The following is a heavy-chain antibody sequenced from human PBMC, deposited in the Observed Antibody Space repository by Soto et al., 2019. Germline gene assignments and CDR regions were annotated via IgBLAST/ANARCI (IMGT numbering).Heavy chain of an antibody. CDR3: ARPLWRDDYNWGYFDL. V-gene: IGHV3-30-3*01. D-gene: IGHD4-4*01. CDR1: GFTFSSYA. J-gene: IGHJ2*01. Sequence: QVQLVESGGGVVQPGRSLRLSCAASGFTFSSYAMHWVRQAPGKGLEWVAVMSYDGSNKYYADSVKGRFTISRDNSKNXLYLQMNSLRAEDTAVYYWARPLWRDDYNWGYFDLWGRGTLVTVSS. CDR2: MSYDGSNK.